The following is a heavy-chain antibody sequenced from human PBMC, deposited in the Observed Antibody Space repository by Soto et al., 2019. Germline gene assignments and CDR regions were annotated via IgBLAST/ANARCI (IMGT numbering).Heavy chain of an antibody. Sequence: QPQLQESGPGLVKPSETLSLTCTVSGGSISSSSYYWGWIRQPPGKGLEWIGSIYYSGSTYYNPSLKSRVTISVDTSKNQFALKLSSVTAADTAVYYCARKGDYYDSSGYFDYWGQGTLVTVSS. J-gene: IGHJ4*02. V-gene: IGHV4-39*01. CDR2: IYYSGST. CDR3: ARKGDYYDSSGYFDY. CDR1: GGSISSSSYY. D-gene: IGHD3-22*01.